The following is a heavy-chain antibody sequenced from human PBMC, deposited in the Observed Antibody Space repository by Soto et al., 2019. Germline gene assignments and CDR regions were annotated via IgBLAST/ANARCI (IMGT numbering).Heavy chain of an antibody. CDR1: GYPFTAYY. CDR3: ARARGYSFVDY. CDR2: INPSGGST. J-gene: IGHJ4*02. Sequence: QVQLVQSGAEVKKPGASVKVSCKASGYPFTAYYIHWVRQAPGQGLEWVGIINPSGGSTSYARKFQDRVTMTRDTSTSTVYMELSSLRSEDAALYYCARARGYSFVDYWGQGTLITVSS. D-gene: IGHD6-13*01. V-gene: IGHV1-46*01.